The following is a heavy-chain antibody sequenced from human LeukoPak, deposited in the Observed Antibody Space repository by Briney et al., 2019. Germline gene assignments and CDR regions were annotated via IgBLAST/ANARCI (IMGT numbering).Heavy chain of an antibody. D-gene: IGHD2-15*01. J-gene: IGHJ3*02. CDR1: EFTFSNYW. Sequence: PGGSLRLSCAGSEFTFSNYWMHWVRQAPGKGLVWVSRINTDGCSTNYADSVKGRFTISRDNAKNTLYLQMNSLRAEDTAVYYCARDLGRGVWLDAFDIWGQGTMVTVSS. CDR2: INTDGCST. V-gene: IGHV3-74*01. CDR3: ARDLGRGVWLDAFDI.